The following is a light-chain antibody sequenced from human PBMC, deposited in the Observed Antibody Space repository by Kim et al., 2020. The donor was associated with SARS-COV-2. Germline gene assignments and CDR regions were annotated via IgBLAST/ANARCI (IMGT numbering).Light chain of an antibody. CDR3: ASYAGNNNFL. J-gene: IGLJ2*01. V-gene: IGLV2-8*01. Sequence: GQSVTISCTGTSSDVGGYNFVSWYQQHPGKTPKLILSDVTKRPSGVPDRFSGSKSGNTASLTVSGLQAEDEADYYCASYAGNNNFLFGGGTQLTVL. CDR2: DVT. CDR1: SSDVGGYNF.